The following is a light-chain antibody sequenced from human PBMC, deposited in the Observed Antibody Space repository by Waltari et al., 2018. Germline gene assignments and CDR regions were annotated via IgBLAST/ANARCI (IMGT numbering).Light chain of an antibody. CDR1: QTVGSN. CDR2: SAS. V-gene: IGKV3-15*01. Sequence: DIVITQSLSTLSMYYGKRATLSCRASQTVGSNLAWYQQKPGQAPRLLIYSASTRDTGIPPRFSGRGSGTEFTLTISSLQSEDFAVYYCQQYNDWPQTFGQGTKVEIK. CDR3: QQYNDWPQT. J-gene: IGKJ1*01.